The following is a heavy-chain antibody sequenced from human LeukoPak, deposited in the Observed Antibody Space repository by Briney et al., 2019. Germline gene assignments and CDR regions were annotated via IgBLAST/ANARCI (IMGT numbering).Heavy chain of an antibody. J-gene: IGHJ4*02. D-gene: IGHD3-10*01. Sequence: SETLSLTCTVSGGSISSSSYYWGWIRQPPGKGLGWSGSIYYSGSTYYNPSLKSRVTISVDTSKNQFSLKLSSVAAADTAVYYCARGRYYYGSGRSIYFDYWGQGTLVTVSS. CDR2: IYYSGST. CDR1: GGSISSSSYY. V-gene: IGHV4-39*07. CDR3: ARGRYYYGSGRSIYFDY.